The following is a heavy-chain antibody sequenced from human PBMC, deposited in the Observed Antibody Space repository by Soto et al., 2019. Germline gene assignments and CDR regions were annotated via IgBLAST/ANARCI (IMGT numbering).Heavy chain of an antibody. CDR2: ISYDGSNK. CDR1: GFTFSSYG. J-gene: IGHJ6*02. V-gene: IGHV3-30*18. D-gene: IGHD5-18*01. Sequence: QVQLVESGGGVVQPGRSLRLSCAASGFTFSSYGMHWVRQAPGKGLEWVAVISYDGSNKYYADSVKGRFTISRDNSKNTLYLQMNSLRAEDTAVYYCAKDGGYSYGYLTNYYYYGMDVWGQGTTVTVSS. CDR3: AKDGGYSYGYLTNYYYYGMDV.